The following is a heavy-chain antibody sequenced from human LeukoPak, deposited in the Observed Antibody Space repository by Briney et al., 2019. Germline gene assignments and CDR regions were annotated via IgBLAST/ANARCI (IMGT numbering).Heavy chain of an antibody. CDR3: ARDWYQGSPRAGAVAGNLYDY. J-gene: IGHJ4*02. D-gene: IGHD6-19*01. CDR2: INPNSGGT. V-gene: IGHV1-2*02. CDR1: GYTFTGYY. Sequence: GASVKVSCKASGYTFTGYYMHWVRQAPGQGLEWMGWINPNSGGTNYAQKFQGRVTMTRDTSISTAYMELSRLRSDDTAVYYCARDWYQGSPRAGAVAGNLYDYWGQGTLVTVSS.